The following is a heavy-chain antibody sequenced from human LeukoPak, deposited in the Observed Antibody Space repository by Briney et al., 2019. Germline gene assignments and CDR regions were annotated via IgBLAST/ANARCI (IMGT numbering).Heavy chain of an antibody. CDR1: GFTFSSYS. Sequence: GGSLRLSCAASGFTFSSYSMNWVRQAPGKGLEWVSSISSGSSYIYYADSVKGRFTISRDNAKNSLYLQMNSLRAEDTAVYYCAITPGLNCSSTSCYTIAQDYWGQGTLVTVSS. J-gene: IGHJ4*02. CDR2: ISSGSSYI. CDR3: AITPGLNCSSTSCYTIAQDY. V-gene: IGHV3-21*01. D-gene: IGHD2-2*02.